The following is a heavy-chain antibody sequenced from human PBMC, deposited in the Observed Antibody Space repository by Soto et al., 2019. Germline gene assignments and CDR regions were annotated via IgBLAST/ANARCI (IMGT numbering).Heavy chain of an antibody. CDR1: AYSLTELA. Sequence: GASVKVSCKVSAYSLTELAMHWVRQAPGKGLEWMATYDPQDDKTIYAQKFQGRVTMTGDTSTDTVYMDLSSLRSEDTAVYYCAISLTFFYDSRAFYNWLDPWGQGTLVTVSS. CDR2: YDPQDDKT. D-gene: IGHD3-22*01. CDR3: AISLTFFYDSRAFYNWLDP. V-gene: IGHV1-24*01. J-gene: IGHJ5*02.